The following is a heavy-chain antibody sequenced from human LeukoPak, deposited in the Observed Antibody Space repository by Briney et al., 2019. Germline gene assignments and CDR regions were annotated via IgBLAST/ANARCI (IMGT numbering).Heavy chain of an antibody. CDR3: ARDGSSWYFNYYYYGMDV. V-gene: IGHV4-39*07. CDR2: ISYSGST. CDR1: GGSISSSTYY. D-gene: IGHD6-13*01. Sequence: SETLSLTCTVSGGSISSSTYYWGWIRQPPGKGLEWIGIISYSGSTHYNPSLKSRVTISVDKSKNQFSLKLSSVTAADTVVYYCARDGSSWYFNYYYYGMDVWGQGTTVTVSS. J-gene: IGHJ6*02.